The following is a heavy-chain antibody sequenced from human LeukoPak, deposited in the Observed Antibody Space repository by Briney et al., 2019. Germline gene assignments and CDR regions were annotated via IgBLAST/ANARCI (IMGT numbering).Heavy chain of an antibody. CDR2: IYYSGST. CDR3: ARAIRRGTASYGRNYFDY. CDR1: GGSISSGGYY. V-gene: IGHV4-31*03. Sequence: PSETLSLTCTVSGGSISSGGYYWSWIRQHPGKGLEWIGYIYYSGSTNYNPSLKSRVTISVDTSKNQFSLKLSSVTAADTAVYYCARAIRRGTASYGRNYFDYWGQGTLVTVSS. D-gene: IGHD5-18*01. J-gene: IGHJ4*02.